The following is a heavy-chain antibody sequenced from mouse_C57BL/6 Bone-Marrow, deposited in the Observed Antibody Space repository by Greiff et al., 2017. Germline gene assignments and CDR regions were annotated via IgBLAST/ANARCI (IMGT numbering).Heavy chain of an antibody. V-gene: IGHV1-55*01. J-gene: IGHJ1*03. CDR2: VSPGSGST. CDR3: ASPPLRARGCCDV. Sequence: QVQLQQPGAELVKPGASVKMSCKASGYTFTSYWITWVKQRPGQGLELIWEVSPGSGSTNYNEKFKSKATMTVDTSSSTAYMQLSSLTSEDSAVYYCASPPLRARGCCDVWGKGTTGTVSS. D-gene: IGHD2-12*01. CDR1: GYTFTSYW.